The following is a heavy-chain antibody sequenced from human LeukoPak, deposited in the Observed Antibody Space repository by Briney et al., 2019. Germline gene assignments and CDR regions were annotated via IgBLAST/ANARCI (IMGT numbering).Heavy chain of an antibody. Sequence: PSETLSLTCTVSGGSISSSSYYWGWIRQPPGKGLEWIGSIYYSGSTYYNPSLKSRVTISVDTSKNQFSLKLSSVTAADTAVYYCARDQAEVGATGSLDYWGQGTLVTVSS. CDR2: IYYSGST. CDR3: ARDQAEVGATGSLDY. D-gene: IGHD1-26*01. V-gene: IGHV4-39*07. CDR1: GGSISSSSYY. J-gene: IGHJ4*02.